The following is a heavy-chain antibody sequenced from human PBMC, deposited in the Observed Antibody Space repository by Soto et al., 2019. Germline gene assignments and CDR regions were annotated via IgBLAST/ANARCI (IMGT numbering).Heavy chain of an antibody. Sequence: SLRLSCAASAFTFSSYAMSFFRQAPWKGLEWVSAIRGSGGCTYYADSVKGRFTISRDNSKNTLYLQMNSLRAEDTAVYYCAKDAAVVPAATYYYCGMDVWGQGTTVAVSS. CDR2: IRGSGGCT. D-gene: IGHD2-2*01. V-gene: IGHV3-23*01. J-gene: IGHJ6*02. CDR3: AKDAAVVPAATYYYCGMDV. CDR1: AFTFSSYA.